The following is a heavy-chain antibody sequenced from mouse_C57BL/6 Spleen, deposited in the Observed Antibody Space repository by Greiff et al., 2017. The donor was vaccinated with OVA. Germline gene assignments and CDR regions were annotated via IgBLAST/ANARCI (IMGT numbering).Heavy chain of an antibody. CDR1: GYSITSGYY. Sequence: VQLQQSGPGLVKPSQSLSLTCSVTGYSITSGYYWNWIRQFPGNKLEWMGYISYDGSNNYNPSLKNRISITRDTSKNQFFLKLNSVTTEDTATYYCAREGGVVAPFDYWGQGTTLTVSS. D-gene: IGHD1-1*01. CDR3: AREGGVVAPFDY. CDR2: ISYDGSN. J-gene: IGHJ2*01. V-gene: IGHV3-6*01.